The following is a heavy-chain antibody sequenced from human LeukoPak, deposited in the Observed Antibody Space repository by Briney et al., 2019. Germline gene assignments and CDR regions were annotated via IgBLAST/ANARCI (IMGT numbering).Heavy chain of an antibody. Sequence: SETLSLTCTVSADSISNYYWTWLRQPPGKGLEWIGYMYNSGSTNYNTSLKSRVTISMDTSKNQFSLKLSSVAAADTAVYYCAAEFSNEQWLDWDYWGQGTLVTVSS. CDR1: ADSISNYY. CDR2: MYNSGST. V-gene: IGHV4-59*01. D-gene: IGHD6-19*01. CDR3: AAEFSNEQWLDWDY. J-gene: IGHJ4*02.